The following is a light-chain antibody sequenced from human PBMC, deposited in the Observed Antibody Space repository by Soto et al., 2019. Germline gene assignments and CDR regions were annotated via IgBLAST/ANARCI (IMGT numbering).Light chain of an antibody. CDR3: QQYYSTPLT. CDR2: WAS. J-gene: IGKJ4*01. CDR1: QRGFYSSNNKNY. Sequence: DIGITPAPEPLAGSLGGGGTINRKSSQRGFYSSNNKNYLAWYQQKPGQPPKLLIYWASTRESGVPDRFSGSGSGTDFTLTITSLQAEDVAVYYCQQYYSTPLTFGGGTKVDIK. V-gene: IGKV4-1*01.